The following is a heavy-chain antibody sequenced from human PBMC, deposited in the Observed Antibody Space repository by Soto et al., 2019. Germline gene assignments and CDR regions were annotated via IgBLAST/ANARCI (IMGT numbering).Heavy chain of an antibody. J-gene: IGHJ6*02. CDR1: RKPFRGYY. D-gene: IGHD3-10*01. Sequence: PSDTLSLTCAVYRKPFRGYYWSWISKPSGKGLEWIGEINHSGSTNYNPSLKSRVTISVDTSKNQFSLKLSSVTAADTAVYYCARVVLLYYYYGMDVWGQGTTVT. V-gene: IGHV4-34*01. CDR3: ARVVLLYYYYGMDV. CDR2: INHSGST.